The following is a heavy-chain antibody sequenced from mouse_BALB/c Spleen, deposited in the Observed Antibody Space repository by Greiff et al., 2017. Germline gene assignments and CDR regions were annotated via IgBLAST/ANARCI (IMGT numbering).Heavy chain of an antibody. D-gene: IGHD1-3*01. V-gene: IGHV2-9-2*01. CDR1: GFSLTSYD. CDR3: VRDGVEGDYAMDY. J-gene: IGHJ4*01. Sequence: VKLQESGPGLVAPSQSLSITCTVSGFSLTSYDISWIRQPPGKGLEWLGVIWTGGGTNYNSAFMSRLSISKDNSKSQVFLKMNSLQTDDTAIYYCVRDGVEGDYAMDYWGQGTSVTVSS. CDR2: IWTGGGT.